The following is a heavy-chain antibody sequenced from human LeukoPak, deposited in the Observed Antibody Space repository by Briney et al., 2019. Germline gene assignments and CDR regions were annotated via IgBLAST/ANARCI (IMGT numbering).Heavy chain of an antibody. CDR2: INPNSGGT. V-gene: IGHV1-2*02. Sequence: ASVKVSCKASGYTFTGYYMHWVRQAPGQGLEWMGWINPNSGGTNYAQKFQGRVTMTRDTSISTAYMELSRLRSDDTAVYYCARDVKSLAAHHHRGRIDYWGQGTLVTVSS. CDR1: GYTFTGYY. CDR3: ARDVKSLAAHHHRGRIDY. J-gene: IGHJ4*02. D-gene: IGHD6-6*01.